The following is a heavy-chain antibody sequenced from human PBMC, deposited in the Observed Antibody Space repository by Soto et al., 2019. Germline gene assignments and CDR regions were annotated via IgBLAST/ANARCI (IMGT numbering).Heavy chain of an antibody. J-gene: IGHJ4*02. CDR2: IYYSGST. V-gene: IGHV4-59*01. D-gene: IGHD3-3*01. CDR1: GGSISSYY. Sequence: SETLSLTCTVSGGSISSYYWSWIRQPPGKGLEWIGYIYYSGSTNYNPSLKSRVTISVDTSKNQFSLKLSSVTAADTAVYYCARGRDDVWSGYYALDDWGQGTLVTVSS. CDR3: ARGRDDVWSGYYALDD.